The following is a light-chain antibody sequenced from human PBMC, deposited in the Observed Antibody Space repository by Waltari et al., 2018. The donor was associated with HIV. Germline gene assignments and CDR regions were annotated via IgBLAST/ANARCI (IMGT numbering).Light chain of an antibody. J-gene: IGLJ2*01. CDR3: QSADSSGSSVV. V-gene: IGLV3-25*03. CDR2: KDY. CDR1: AFARQY. Sequence: SDELTQPPSVSVSPGQTARITCSGDAFARQYAYWYQQKPGQAPVLLIYKDYEMPAGIPVRFSGSSSGTSVTLTISGVQADDEADYYCQSADSSGSSVVFGGGTKLTVL.